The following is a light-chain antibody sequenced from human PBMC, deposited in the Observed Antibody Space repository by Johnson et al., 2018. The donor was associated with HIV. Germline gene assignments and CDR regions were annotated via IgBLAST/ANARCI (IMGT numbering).Light chain of an antibody. Sequence: QSVLSQPPSVSAAPGQKVTISCSGSSSNIGNNYVSWYQQLPGTAPKLLIYENNKRPSGIPDRFSGSKSGTSATLGITGLQTGDEAEYYCGTWDSSLSAYAFGTGTKVTVL. J-gene: IGLJ1*01. CDR1: SSNIGNNY. CDR2: ENN. CDR3: GTWDSSLSAYA. V-gene: IGLV1-51*02.